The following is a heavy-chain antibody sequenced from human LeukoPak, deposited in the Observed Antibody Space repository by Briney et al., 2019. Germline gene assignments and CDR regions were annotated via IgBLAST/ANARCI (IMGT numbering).Heavy chain of an antibody. CDR3: ARSLSSGDDAFDI. CDR2: IYYSGST. D-gene: IGHD2-15*01. CDR1: GGSISSYY. Sequence: PSETLSLTCTVSGGSISSYYWSWIRQPPGKGLEWIGYIYYSGSTNYNPSLKSRVTISVDTSKNQFSLKLSSVTAADTAAYYCARSLSSGDDAFDIWGQGTMVTVSS. J-gene: IGHJ3*02. V-gene: IGHV4-59*01.